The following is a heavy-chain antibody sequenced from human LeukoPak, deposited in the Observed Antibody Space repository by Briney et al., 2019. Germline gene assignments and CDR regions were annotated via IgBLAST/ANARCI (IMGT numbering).Heavy chain of an antibody. V-gene: IGHV3-21*01. Sequence: GGSLRLSCAASGFTFSRNSMNWVRQAPGKGLEWVSSISTSSSYIYYADSLKGRFTISRDNTKNTLFLQMNSLRAEDTAVYYCAKEVRGDAFDIWGQGTMVTVSS. D-gene: IGHD3-16*01. J-gene: IGHJ3*02. CDR2: ISTSSSYI. CDR1: GFTFSRNS. CDR3: AKEVRGDAFDI.